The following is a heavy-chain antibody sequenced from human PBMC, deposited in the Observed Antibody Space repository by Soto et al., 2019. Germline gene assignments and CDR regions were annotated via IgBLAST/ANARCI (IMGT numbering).Heavy chain of an antibody. CDR1: GFTFSSYA. Sequence: QVQLVESGGGVVQPGRSLRLSGAASGFTFSSYAMHWVRQAPGKGLEWVAVISYDGSNKYYADSVKGRFTISRDNSKNTLYLQMNSLRAEDTAVYYCARDLPHVHFDYWGQGTLVTVSS. D-gene: IGHD3-16*01. CDR2: ISYDGSNK. V-gene: IGHV3-30-3*01. CDR3: ARDLPHVHFDY. J-gene: IGHJ4*02.